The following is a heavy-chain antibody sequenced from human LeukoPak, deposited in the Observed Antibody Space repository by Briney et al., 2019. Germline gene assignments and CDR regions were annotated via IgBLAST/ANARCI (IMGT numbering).Heavy chain of an antibody. CDR3: AHLPLGYCSSTSCSRGVDWFDP. D-gene: IGHD2-2*01. J-gene: IGHJ5*02. CDR2: IIPIFGTA. Sequence: ASVKVSCKASGGTFSSYAISWVRQAPGQGLEWMGGIIPIFGTANYAQKFQGRVTITADESTSTAYMELSSLRSEDTAVYYCAHLPLGYCSSTSCSRGVDWFDPWGQGTLVTVSS. CDR1: GGTFSSYA. V-gene: IGHV1-69*13.